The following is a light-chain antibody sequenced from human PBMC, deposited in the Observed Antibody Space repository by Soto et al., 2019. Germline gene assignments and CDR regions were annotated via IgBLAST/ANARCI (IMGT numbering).Light chain of an antibody. Sequence: EIVMTQSTGTLSLSPGERATLSCRASQSVSSSYLAWYQHRPGQAPRLLIYGASSRATGIPDRFSGSGSRTDFTLTISSLEPEDFAVYYCQQRSSWPPITFGQGTRVEIK. CDR2: GAS. CDR1: QSVSSSY. V-gene: IGKV3D-20*02. CDR3: QQRSSWPPIT. J-gene: IGKJ5*01.